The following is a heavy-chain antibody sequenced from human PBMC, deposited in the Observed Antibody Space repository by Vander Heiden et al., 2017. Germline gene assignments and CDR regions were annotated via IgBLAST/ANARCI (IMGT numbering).Heavy chain of an antibody. CDR1: GLPFGGPA. CDR2: VSGSGIHT. CDR3: TKDLPGYYRPADY. V-gene: IGHV3-23*01. Sequence: EVQLLESGGGLGQPGGALRLSCAAPGLPFGGPAMNWVRQAPGKGLGWVSTVSGSGIHTYYADSVKGRFAISRDNSKNTLYLQMNNLRAEDTALYHCTKDLPGYYRPADYWGQGTMVTVSS. D-gene: IGHD3-9*01. J-gene: IGHJ4*02.